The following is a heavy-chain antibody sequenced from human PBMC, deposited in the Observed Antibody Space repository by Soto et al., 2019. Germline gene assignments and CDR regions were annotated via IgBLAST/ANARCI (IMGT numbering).Heavy chain of an antibody. CDR1: GFRFSDYG. D-gene: IGHD3-22*01. CDR2: ISYDGNNK. V-gene: IGHV3-30*03. J-gene: IGHJ4*02. Sequence: QVQLVQTGGGAVLPGRSLSLSCAASGFRFSDYGMHWVRQAPGKGLEWAAVISYDGNNKYYADSVKGRFTISRDNSKNTLYLQMEGLRVEDTAVYYCARGGRAGSSGYYNPIFDDWGQGTLVSVAS. CDR3: ARGGRAGSSGYYNPIFDD.